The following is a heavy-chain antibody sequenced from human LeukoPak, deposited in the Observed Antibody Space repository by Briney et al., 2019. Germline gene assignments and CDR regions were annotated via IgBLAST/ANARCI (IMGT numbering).Heavy chain of an antibody. CDR2: IYYSGST. D-gene: IGHD6-13*01. V-gene: IGHV4-59*01. CDR1: GDSISSYY. CDR3: ARVSSSWYGWFDP. J-gene: IGHJ5*02. Sequence: PSETLSLTRTVSGDSISSYYWSWIRQSPGEGLEWIGYIYYSGSTNYNPSLKSRVTISVDTSKNQFSLKLSSVTAADTAVYYCARVSSSWYGWFDPWGQGTLVTVSS.